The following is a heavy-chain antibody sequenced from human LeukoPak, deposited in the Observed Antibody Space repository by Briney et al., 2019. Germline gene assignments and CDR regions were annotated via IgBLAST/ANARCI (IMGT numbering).Heavy chain of an antibody. CDR3: ARNRADPYSSGRGYFDY. J-gene: IGHJ4*02. V-gene: IGHV4-34*01. CDR1: GGSFSGYY. Sequence: SETLSLTCAVYGGSFSGYYWSWIRQPPGKGLEWIGEINHSGSTNYNPSLKSRVTISVDTSKNQFSLKLSSVTAADTAVYYCARNRADPYSSGRGYFDYWGQGTLVTVSS. D-gene: IGHD6-19*01. CDR2: INHSGST.